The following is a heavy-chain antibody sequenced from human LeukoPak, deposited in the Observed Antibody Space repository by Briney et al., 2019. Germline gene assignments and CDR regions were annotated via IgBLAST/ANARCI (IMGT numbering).Heavy chain of an antibody. D-gene: IGHD6-19*01. CDR2: ISPDGNYI. CDR1: GFTFSNYA. CDR3: ARDIATPNSGSSGWAGDY. V-gene: IGHV3-23*01. J-gene: IGHJ4*02. Sequence: GGSLRLSCAASGFTFSNYAMSWVRQTPGTGLEWLSAISPDGNYIYYADSVKGRFTTSRDNSKNTLYLQMNSLRAEDTAVYYCARDIATPNSGSSGWAGDYWGQGTLVTVSS.